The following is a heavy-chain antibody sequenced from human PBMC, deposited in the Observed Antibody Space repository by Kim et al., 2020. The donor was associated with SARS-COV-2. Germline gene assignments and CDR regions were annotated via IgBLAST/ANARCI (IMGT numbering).Heavy chain of an antibody. Sequence: YYADSVKGRFTISRDNSKNTLYLQMNSLGAEDTAVYYCASRDYGSGSFDYWGQGTLVTVSS. CDR3: ASRDYGSGSFDY. D-gene: IGHD3-10*01. J-gene: IGHJ4*02. V-gene: IGHV3-30*01.